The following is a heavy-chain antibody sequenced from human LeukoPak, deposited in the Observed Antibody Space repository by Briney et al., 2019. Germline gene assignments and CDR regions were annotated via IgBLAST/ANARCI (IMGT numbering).Heavy chain of an antibody. CDR3: ARDLAAGYYDSSGYYYYYYYYYTDV. J-gene: IGHJ6*03. Sequence: SETLSLTCTVSGGSISSYYWSWIRQPPGKGLEWIGYIYYSGSTNYNPSLKSRVTISVGTSKNQFSLKLSSVTAADTAVYYCARDLAAGYYDSSGYYYYYYYYYTDVWGKGTTVTVSS. CDR1: GGSISSYY. D-gene: IGHD3-22*01. V-gene: IGHV4-59*01. CDR2: IYYSGST.